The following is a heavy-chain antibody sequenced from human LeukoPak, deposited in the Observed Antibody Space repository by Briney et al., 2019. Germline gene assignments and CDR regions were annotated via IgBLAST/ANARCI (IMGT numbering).Heavy chain of an antibody. V-gene: IGHV1-69*05. J-gene: IGHJ4*02. CDR3: ARDMYSSSSSYYFDY. D-gene: IGHD6-6*01. Sequence: ASVKVSCKASGGTFSSYAISWVRQAPGQGLEWMGGIIPIFGTENYAQKFQGRVTITTDESTSTAYMELSSLRSEDTAVYYCARDMYSSSSSYYFDYWGQGTLVTVSS. CDR2: IIPIFGTE. CDR1: GGTFSSYA.